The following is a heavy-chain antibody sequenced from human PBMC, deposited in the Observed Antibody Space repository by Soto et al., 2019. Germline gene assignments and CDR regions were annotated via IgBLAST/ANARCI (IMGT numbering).Heavy chain of an antibody. CDR3: ARDYDSSGYCSVDY. J-gene: IGHJ4*02. V-gene: IGHV1-18*01. Sequence: ASVKVSCKASGYTFTSYGISWVRQAPGQGLEWMGWISAYNGNTDYAQKLQGRVTMTTDTSTSTAYMELSSLRSDDTAVYYCARDYDSSGYCSVDYWGPGALGTGSS. CDR2: ISAYNGNT. D-gene: IGHD3-22*01. CDR1: GYTFTSYG.